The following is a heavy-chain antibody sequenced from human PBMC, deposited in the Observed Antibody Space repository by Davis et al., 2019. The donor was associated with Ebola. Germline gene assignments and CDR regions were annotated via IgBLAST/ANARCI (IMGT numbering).Heavy chain of an antibody. Sequence: MPSETLSLTCTVSGGSISSYYWSWIRQPPGKGLEWMGYIYYSGSTNYNPSLKSRVTISVDTSKNQFSLKLSSVTAADTAVYYCARVLTDKYYYYGMDVWGQGTTVTVSS. V-gene: IGHV4-59*01. CDR2: IYYSGST. J-gene: IGHJ6*02. CDR3: ARVLTDKYYYYGMDV. D-gene: IGHD3-9*01. CDR1: GGSISSYY.